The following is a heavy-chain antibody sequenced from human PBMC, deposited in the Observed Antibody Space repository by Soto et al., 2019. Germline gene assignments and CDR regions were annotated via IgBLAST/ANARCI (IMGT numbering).Heavy chain of an antibody. J-gene: IGHJ4*02. V-gene: IGHV4-59*01. Sequence: PSETLSLTCTVSGGSISGSYWSWIRQPPGKGLEWIGYIYYSGSTNYNPSLKSRVTISVDTSKNQFSLKLSSVTAADTAVYYCARDSRSTVTMFDYWGQGTLVTVS. CDR1: GGSISGSY. D-gene: IGHD4-17*01. CDR3: ARDSRSTVTMFDY. CDR2: IYYSGST.